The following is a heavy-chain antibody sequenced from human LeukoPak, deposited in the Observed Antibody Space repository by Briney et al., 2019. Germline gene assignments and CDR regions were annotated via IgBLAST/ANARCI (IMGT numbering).Heavy chain of an antibody. CDR1: GDSISSSSYY. Sequence: PSETPSLTCTVSGDSISSSSYYWGWIRQPPGKGLEWIGSIYYSGSTFYNPSLKSRVTISVDTSKNQFSLTLNSVTAADTAVFYCARGYTSGWYKYYFDYWGQGTLVTVSS. J-gene: IGHJ4*02. V-gene: IGHV4-39*01. D-gene: IGHD6-19*01. CDR3: ARGYTSGWYKYYFDY. CDR2: IYYSGST.